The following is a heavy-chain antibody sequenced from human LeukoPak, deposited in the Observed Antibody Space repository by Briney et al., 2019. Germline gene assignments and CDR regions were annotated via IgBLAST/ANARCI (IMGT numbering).Heavy chain of an antibody. Sequence: SGGSLRLSCAASGFTFSSYVMSWVRQAPGKGLEWVSAISGSGGSTYYADSVKGRFTISRDNSKNTLYLQMNSLRAEDTAVYYCAKVLLWFGEFFSWGQGTLVTVSS. V-gene: IGHV3-23*01. CDR1: GFTFSSYV. CDR3: AKVLLWFGEFFS. CDR2: ISGSGGST. D-gene: IGHD3-10*01. J-gene: IGHJ5*02.